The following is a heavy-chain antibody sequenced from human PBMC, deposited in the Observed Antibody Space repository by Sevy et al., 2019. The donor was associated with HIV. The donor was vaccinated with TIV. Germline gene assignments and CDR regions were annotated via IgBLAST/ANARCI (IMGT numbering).Heavy chain of an antibody. CDR1: GFTFSSYS. CDR3: ARGVAVAGTNSNPVTNY. D-gene: IGHD6-19*01. CDR2: ISSSSSYI. V-gene: IGHV3-21*01. Sequence: GPLRLSCAASGFTFSSYSMNWVRQAPGKGLEWVSSISSSSSYIYYADSVKGRFTISRDNAKNSLYLQMNSLRAEDTAVYYCARGVAVAGTNSNPVTNYWGQGTLVTVSS. J-gene: IGHJ4*02.